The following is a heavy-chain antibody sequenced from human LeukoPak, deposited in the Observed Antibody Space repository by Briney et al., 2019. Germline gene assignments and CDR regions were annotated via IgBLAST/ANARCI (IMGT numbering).Heavy chain of an antibody. V-gene: IGHV4-59*01. Sequence: SETLSLTCIVSGGSMWSYYWSWIRQPPGKGLEWIGYMYYSGTIHYNPSLRSRVTISVDTSKNQFSLKLNSVTAADTAVYYCARGFGEVIRSDYYYYGMDVWGQGTTVTVS. CDR1: GGSMWSYY. CDR3: ARGFGEVIRSDYYYYGMDV. CDR2: MYYSGTI. D-gene: IGHD3-3*01. J-gene: IGHJ6*02.